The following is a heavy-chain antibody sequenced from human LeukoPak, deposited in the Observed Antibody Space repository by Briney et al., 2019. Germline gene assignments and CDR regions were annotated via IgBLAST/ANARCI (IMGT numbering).Heavy chain of an antibody. Sequence: GGSLSLSCAASGFTFSGHWMSWVRQAPAKGLEWVARMNGDGSQIYYMDFVKGRFTISRDNAKNSLYLQMNGLRAEDTAVYYCVAWGNSGNSWGQGTMVIVSS. V-gene: IGHV3-7*01. J-gene: IGHJ3*01. CDR2: MNGDGSQI. CDR3: VAWGNSGNS. D-gene: IGHD1-26*01. CDR1: GFTFSGHW.